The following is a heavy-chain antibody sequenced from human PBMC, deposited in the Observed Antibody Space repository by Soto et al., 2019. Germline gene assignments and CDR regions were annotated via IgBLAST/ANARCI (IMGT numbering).Heavy chain of an antibody. V-gene: IGHV4-31*03. Sequence: SETLSLTCTVSGGSISSGGYYWSWIRQHPGKGLEWIGYIYYSGSTYYNPSLKSRVTISVDTSKNQFSLKLSSVTAADTAVYYCARSSVVRGVIIYFDYWGQGTLVTVSS. J-gene: IGHJ4*02. CDR1: GGSISSGGYY. D-gene: IGHD3-10*01. CDR3: ARSSVVRGVIIYFDY. CDR2: IYYSGST.